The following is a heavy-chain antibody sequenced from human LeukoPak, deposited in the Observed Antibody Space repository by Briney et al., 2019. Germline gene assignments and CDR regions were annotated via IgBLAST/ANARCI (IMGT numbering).Heavy chain of an antibody. J-gene: IGHJ4*02. D-gene: IGHD3-3*01. CDR1: GGSISSYY. V-gene: IGHV4-4*07. CDR3: ARGGYDFWSGYYYGY. CDR2: IYTSGST. Sequence: SETLSLTCTVSGGSISSYYWSWIRQPAGKGLEWIGRIYTSGSTNYNPSLKSRVTMSVDTSKNQFSLKLSSVTAADTAVYYCARGGYDFWSGYYYGYWGQGTLVTVSS.